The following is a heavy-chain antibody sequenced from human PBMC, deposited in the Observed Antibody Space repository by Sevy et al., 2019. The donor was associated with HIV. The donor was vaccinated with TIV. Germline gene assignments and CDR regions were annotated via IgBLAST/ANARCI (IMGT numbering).Heavy chain of an antibody. J-gene: IGHJ6*02. V-gene: IGHV3-30*02. CDR1: GFRFSDYG. CDR2: IRLDGSRK. CDR3: AKDHYDYRTGYYGYYGMDV. D-gene: IGHD3-3*01. Sequence: GGSLRLSCAASGFRFSDYGMHWVRQAPGKGLEWVSLIRLDGSRKYIADSVKGRFTISRDKVKDTLYLQMNSLRPEDTAVYYCAKDHYDYRTGYYGYYGMDVWGQGTTVTVSS.